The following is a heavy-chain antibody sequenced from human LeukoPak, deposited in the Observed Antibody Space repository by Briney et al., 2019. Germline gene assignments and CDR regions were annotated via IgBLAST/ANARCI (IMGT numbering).Heavy chain of an antibody. CDR1: GFTFSTYG. D-gene: IGHD3-10*01. Sequence: GGSLRLSCAASGFTFSTYGMSWVRQAPGKGLEWVAGISVSGGNTYYADSVKGRFTTSRDNSKNTLYLQMNSLRAEDTAIYYCATSRAFWGQGTLVIVSS. J-gene: IGHJ4*02. CDR3: ATSRAF. V-gene: IGHV3-23*01. CDR2: ISVSGGNT.